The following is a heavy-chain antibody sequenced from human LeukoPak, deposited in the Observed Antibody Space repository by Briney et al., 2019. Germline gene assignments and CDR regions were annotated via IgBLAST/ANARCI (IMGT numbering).Heavy chain of an antibody. D-gene: IGHD3-10*01. CDR1: GFTFTTYS. CDR2: ISSRSSTV. J-gene: IGHJ4*02. V-gene: IGHV3-48*01. CDR3: ARDSGRNFLDY. Sequence: GGSLRLACAASGFTFTTYSMNWVRQAPGKGLEWVSYISSRSSTVSYADSVKGRFTIYRDNAKNSLYMQMNSLRGGDTAVYYCARDSGRNFLDYRSQGTLVTVSS.